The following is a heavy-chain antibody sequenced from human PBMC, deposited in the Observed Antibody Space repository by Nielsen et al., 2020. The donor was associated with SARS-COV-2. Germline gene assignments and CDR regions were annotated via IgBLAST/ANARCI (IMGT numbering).Heavy chain of an antibody. Sequence: GSLRLSCAASGFTFSDSYMSWIRQAPGKGLEWISYISSSGRYTNHADSLKGRFTISRDNAKNSLYLQMNSLHQGPIGLPPGTLLQEHLWG. V-gene: IGHV3-11*03. CDR2: ISSSGRYT. CDR3: TLLQEHL. J-gene: IGHJ6*01. CDR1: GFTFSDSY.